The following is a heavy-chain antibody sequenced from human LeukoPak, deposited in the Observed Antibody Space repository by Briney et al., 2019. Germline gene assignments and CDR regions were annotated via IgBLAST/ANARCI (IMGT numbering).Heavy chain of an antibody. Sequence: PSETLSLTCTVSGGSISSGSYYWSWIRQPAGKGLEWIGRIYTSGSTNYNPSLKSRVTISVDTSKNQFSLKLSSVTAADTAAYYCARDKGGSSCFDYWGQGTLVTVSS. V-gene: IGHV4-61*02. CDR3: ARDKGGSSCFDY. J-gene: IGHJ4*02. D-gene: IGHD6-13*01. CDR1: GGSISSGSYY. CDR2: IYTSGST.